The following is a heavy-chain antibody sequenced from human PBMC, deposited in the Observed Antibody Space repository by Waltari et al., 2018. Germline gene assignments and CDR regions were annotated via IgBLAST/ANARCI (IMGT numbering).Heavy chain of an antibody. CDR1: GFTVSSNY. J-gene: IGHJ4*02. CDR3: ARVASSGYYYYFDY. V-gene: IGHV3-53*01. CDR2: IYGGGST. D-gene: IGHD3-22*01. Sequence: EVQLVESGGGLIQPGGSLRLSCAASGFTVSSNYMSWVRQAPGKGMEGVSVIYGGGSTNYADAVKGRFTISRDNSKNTLYLQMNGLRAEDTAVYYCARVASSGYYYYFDYWGQGTLVTVSS.